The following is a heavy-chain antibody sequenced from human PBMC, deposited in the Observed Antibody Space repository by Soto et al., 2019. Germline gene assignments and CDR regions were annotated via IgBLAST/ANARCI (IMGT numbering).Heavy chain of an antibody. Sequence: QVQLQESGPGLVKSSGTLSLTCAVSGASISTSNWWSWVRQPPGKGLEWIGEIYHSGSTNYNPSLKSRVTLSVDKSKNQFSLKLSSVTAADTAVFYCARRNFYDSSGYFDYWGQGTLVTVSS. D-gene: IGHD3-22*01. CDR2: IYHSGST. CDR3: ARRNFYDSSGYFDY. CDR1: GASISTSNW. J-gene: IGHJ4*02. V-gene: IGHV4-4*02.